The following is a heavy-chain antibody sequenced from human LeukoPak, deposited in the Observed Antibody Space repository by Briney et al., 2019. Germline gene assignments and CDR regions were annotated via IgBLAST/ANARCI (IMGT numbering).Heavy chain of an antibody. J-gene: IGHJ4*02. Sequence: PSGTLSLTCAVSGGSISSSNWWSWVRQPPGKGLEWIGEIYHSGSTNYNPSLKSRVTISVDKSKNQFSLKLSSLTAADTAVYYCAREKGIGYCSSTSCSDGGDYWGQGTLVTVSS. CDR1: GGSISSSNW. D-gene: IGHD2-2*01. CDR3: AREKGIGYCSSTSCSDGGDY. CDR2: IYHSGST. V-gene: IGHV4-4*02.